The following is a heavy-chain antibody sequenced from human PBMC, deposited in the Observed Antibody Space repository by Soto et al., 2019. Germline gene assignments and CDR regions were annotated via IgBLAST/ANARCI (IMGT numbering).Heavy chain of an antibody. CDR3: ARDGSSWYRYQFEH. CDR2: IWYDGSNK. D-gene: IGHD6-13*01. CDR1: GFTFSSYG. J-gene: IGHJ4*02. V-gene: IGHV3-33*01. Sequence: SLRLSCAASGFTFSSYGMHWVRQAPGKGPGWGAVIWYDGSNKYYADSVKGRFTISRDNSKNTLYLQMNSLRAEDTAVYYWARDGSSWYRYQFEHWGQGTLVTVS.